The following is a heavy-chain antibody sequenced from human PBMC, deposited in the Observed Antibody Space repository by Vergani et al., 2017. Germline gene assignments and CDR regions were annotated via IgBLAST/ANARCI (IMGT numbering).Heavy chain of an antibody. CDR1: GFTFSSYA. V-gene: IGHV3-23*01. D-gene: IGHD3-22*01. CDR3: AKGEGYYDSSGPRLREGPGY. CDR2: ISGSGGST. J-gene: IGHJ4*02. Sequence: EVQLLESGGGLVQPGGSLRLSCAASGFTFSSYAMSWVRQAPGKGLEWVSAISGSGGSTYYADSVKGRFTISRDNSKNTLYLQMNSLRAEDTAVYYCAKGEGYYDSSGPRLREGPGYWGQGTLVTVSS.